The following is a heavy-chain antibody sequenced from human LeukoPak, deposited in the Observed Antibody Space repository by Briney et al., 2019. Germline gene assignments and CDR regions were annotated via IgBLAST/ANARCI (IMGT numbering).Heavy chain of an antibody. V-gene: IGHV3-30*18. Sequence: GGSLRLSCAASGFTFSDYGMHWVRQAPGKGLEWVAVIANDGRDKKYADSVRGRFTISRDNSKNTVYLQMNSLRAEDTAVFYCVKDMKIKAAGYYFDYWGQGTPVTVSS. D-gene: IGHD6-13*01. CDR1: GFTFSDYG. J-gene: IGHJ4*02. CDR3: VKDMKIKAAGYYFDY. CDR2: IANDGRDK.